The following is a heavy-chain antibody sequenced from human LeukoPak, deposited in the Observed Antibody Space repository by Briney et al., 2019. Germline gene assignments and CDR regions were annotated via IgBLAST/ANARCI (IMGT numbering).Heavy chain of an antibody. Sequence: GASVKVSCKASGYTFTSYGISWVRQAPGKGLEWMGGFDPEDGETIYAQKFQGRVTMTEDTSTDTAYMELSSLRSEDTAVYYCACHEERFGELYEGRDYWGQGTLVTVSS. D-gene: IGHD3-10*01. V-gene: IGHV1-24*01. J-gene: IGHJ4*02. CDR3: ACHEERFGELYEGRDY. CDR2: FDPEDGET. CDR1: GYTFTSYG.